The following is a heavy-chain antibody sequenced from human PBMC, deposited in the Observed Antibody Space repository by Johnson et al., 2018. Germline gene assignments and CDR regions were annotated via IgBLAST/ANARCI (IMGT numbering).Heavy chain of an antibody. CDR2: TNNEGNN. V-gene: IGHV3-53*01. CDR1: GFTVTSKY. CDR3: GRGRGFLVDL. D-gene: IGHD5-12*01. Sequence: VQLVESGGGLIQPGGSLRLSCGVSGFTVTSKYLCWIRQAPGKGLDWVSITNNEGNNYYADAVRGRFTIPRDSSENTLFLQMDFLRAENPAVYYCGRGRGFLVDLWGQGTLVTVSS. J-gene: IGHJ5*02.